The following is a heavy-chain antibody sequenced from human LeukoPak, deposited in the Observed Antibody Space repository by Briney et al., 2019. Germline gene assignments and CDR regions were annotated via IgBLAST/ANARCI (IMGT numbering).Heavy chain of an antibody. CDR2: IIPIFGTA. V-gene: IGHV1-69*05. J-gene: IGHJ4*02. D-gene: IGHD4-23*01. Sequence: SVKVSCKASGGTFSSYAISWVRQAPGQGLEWMGRIIPIFGTAKYAQKFQGRVTTTTDESTSTAYMELSSLRSEDTAVYYCARGQEPYGGNSRDFDYWGQGTLVTVSS. CDR1: GGTFSSYA. CDR3: ARGQEPYGGNSRDFDY.